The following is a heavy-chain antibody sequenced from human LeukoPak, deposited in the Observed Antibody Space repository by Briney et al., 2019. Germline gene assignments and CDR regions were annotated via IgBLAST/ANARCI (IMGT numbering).Heavy chain of an antibody. CDR1: GASISDYY. CDR3: LAALGRYGDYSRGYYFDY. V-gene: IGHV4-59*13. Sequence: PSETLSLTCTVSGASISDYYWSWIRQPPGQGLEWIGYVFDSGGANYNPSLKSRVTISVDTSKNQFSVKLGSVTAADTAVYYCLAALGRYGDYSRGYYFDYWGQGTLVTVSS. D-gene: IGHD4-17*01. J-gene: IGHJ4*02. CDR2: VFDSGGA.